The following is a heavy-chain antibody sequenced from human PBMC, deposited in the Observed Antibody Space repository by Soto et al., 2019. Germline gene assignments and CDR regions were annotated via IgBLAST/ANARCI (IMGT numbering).Heavy chain of an antibody. D-gene: IGHD3-10*01. CDR1: GYTFTSYG. CDR2: ISAYNGNT. J-gene: IGHJ4*02. V-gene: IGHV1-18*01. CDR3: VRTGARGSGSASALTAFDY. Sequence: ASVKVSCKASGYTFTSYGISWVRQAPGQGLEWMGWISAYNGNTNYAQKLQGRVTMTTDTSTSTAYMELRSLRSDDTAVYYCVRTGARGSGSASALTAFDYWGQGTLVTVSS.